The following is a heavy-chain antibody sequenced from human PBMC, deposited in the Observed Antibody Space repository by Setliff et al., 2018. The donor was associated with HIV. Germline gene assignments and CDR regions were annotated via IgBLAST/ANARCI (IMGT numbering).Heavy chain of an antibody. CDR3: VKGAYSTGKPGIS. D-gene: IGHD2-8*02. CDR2: VSNTGRRT. Sequence: PGGSLRLSCAVSGFTFEDYGMSWVRRAPGKGPEWVSAVSNTGRRTFYADSVKGRFTISKDNFENVVYLQMNSMRVDDTAVYYCVKGAYSTGKPGISWGQGTQVTVSS. CDR1: GFTFEDYG. V-gene: IGHV3-23*05. J-gene: IGHJ4*02.